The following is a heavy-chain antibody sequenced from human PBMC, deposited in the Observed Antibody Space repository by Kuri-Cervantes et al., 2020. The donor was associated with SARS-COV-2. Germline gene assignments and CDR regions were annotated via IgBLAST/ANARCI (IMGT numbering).Heavy chain of an antibody. CDR3: ASLLSGGEAHLYYFYMDA. CDR2: IYYSGST. V-gene: IGHV4-38-2*01. D-gene: IGHD3-16*01. J-gene: IGHJ6*03. Sequence: SETLSLTCAVSGYSISSSYYWGWIRQPPGKGLEWIGSIYYSGSTYYNPSLKSRVTISVDTSKNQFSLKLSSVTAADTAVYYCASLLSGGEAHLYYFYMDAWGKGTSVTVS. CDR1: GYSISSSYY.